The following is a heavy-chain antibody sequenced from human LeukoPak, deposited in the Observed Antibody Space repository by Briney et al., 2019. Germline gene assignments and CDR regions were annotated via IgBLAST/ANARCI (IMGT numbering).Heavy chain of an antibody. CDR2: NNPSSGTT. J-gene: IGHJ4*02. D-gene: IGHD6-19*01. CDR3: ARDRGLLYGSSGCLDS. CDR1: GYTFTSYY. Sequence: ASVKVSCKASGYTFTSYYMHWVRPAPGQGLEWMGLNNPSSGTTSYAQKFQGRVTMTRDTSTSTVYMELSSLTSEDTAVYYCARDRGLLYGSSGCLDSWGQGTLVTVSS. V-gene: IGHV1-46*01.